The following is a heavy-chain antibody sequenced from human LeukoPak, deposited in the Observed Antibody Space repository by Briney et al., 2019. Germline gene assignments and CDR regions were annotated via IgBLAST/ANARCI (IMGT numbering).Heavy chain of an antibody. J-gene: IGHJ2*01. V-gene: IGHV4-59*01. Sequence: SETLSLTCTVSGDSMTNYYWNWIRQPPGKGLEWIGYIHHSGTTNYNPSLKSRVTISGDTSKSQFSLKLSSVTAADTAVYYCARVYGYNYWYFDIWGRGTLVTVSS. CDR3: ARVYGYNYWYFDI. CDR1: GDSMTNYY. CDR2: IHHSGTT. D-gene: IGHD5-24*01.